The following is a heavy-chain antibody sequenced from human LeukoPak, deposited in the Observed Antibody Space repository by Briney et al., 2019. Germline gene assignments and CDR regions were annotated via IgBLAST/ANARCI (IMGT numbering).Heavy chain of an antibody. Sequence: SETMSLTCTGSGGSISSGSYYWSWIRQPAGKGLEWIGRIYTSGSTNYNPSLKSRVTISVDTSKNQFSLKLSSVTAADTAVYYCSRAGYSSSWYFDYWGQGTLVTVSS. CDR1: GGSISSGSYY. CDR2: IYTSGST. CDR3: SRAGYSSSWYFDY. D-gene: IGHD6-13*01. V-gene: IGHV4-61*02. J-gene: IGHJ4*02.